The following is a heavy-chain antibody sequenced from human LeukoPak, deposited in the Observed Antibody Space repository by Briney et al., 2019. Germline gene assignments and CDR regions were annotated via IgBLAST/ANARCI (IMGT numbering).Heavy chain of an antibody. Sequence: GGSLRLSCAASGFTFSSYEMNWVRQAPGKGLDWVSYISSSGSTIYYADSVNGRFTISRDNAKNSLYLQMNSLRAEDTAVYYCARGRAGSYYNNYWGQGTLVTVSS. CDR2: ISSSGSTI. CDR1: GFTFSSYE. D-gene: IGHD3-10*01. V-gene: IGHV3-48*03. CDR3: ARGRAGSYYNNY. J-gene: IGHJ4*02.